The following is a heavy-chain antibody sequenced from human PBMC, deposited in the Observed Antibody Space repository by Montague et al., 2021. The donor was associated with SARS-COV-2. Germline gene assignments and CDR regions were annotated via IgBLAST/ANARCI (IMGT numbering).Heavy chain of an antibody. D-gene: IGHD3-3*01. CDR2: INHSGST. J-gene: IGHJ4*02. CDR1: GGSFSGYY. Sequence: SETLSLTCAVYGGSFSGYYWSWIRQPPGKGLERIGEINHSGSTNYNPSFKSRVTVSVDTSKNQFSLKLSSVTAADTAVYYCARGYQLRVLEWSSRHSTFDYWGQGTLVTVSS. V-gene: IGHV4-34*01. CDR3: ARGYQLRVLEWSSRHSTFDY.